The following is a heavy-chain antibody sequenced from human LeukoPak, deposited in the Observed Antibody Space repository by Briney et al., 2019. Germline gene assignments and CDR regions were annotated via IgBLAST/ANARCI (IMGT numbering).Heavy chain of an antibody. J-gene: IGHJ3*02. V-gene: IGHV4-34*01. D-gene: IGHD3-10*01. CDR1: GGSFSGYY. CDR2: INHSGST. Sequence: SETLSPTCAVYGGSFSGYYWSWIRQPPGKGLEWIGEINHSGSTNYNPSLKSRVTISVDTSKNQFSLKLSSVTAADTAVYYCARPESGSDAFDIWGQGTMVTVSS. CDR3: ARPESGSDAFDI.